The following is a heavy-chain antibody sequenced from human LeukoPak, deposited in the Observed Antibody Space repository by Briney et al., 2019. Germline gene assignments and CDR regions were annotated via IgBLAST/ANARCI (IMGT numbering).Heavy chain of an antibody. J-gene: IGHJ4*02. V-gene: IGHV3-23*01. CDR2: ISGSGGST. CDR3: AKDHYYDSSGYYY. CDR1: GFTFSSYA. D-gene: IGHD3-22*01. Sequence: GGSLRLSCAASGFTFSSYAMSWVRQAPGKGLEWVSAISGSGGSTYYADSVKGRFTISRDNSKNTLYLRMNSLRAEDTAVYYCAKDHYYDSSGYYYWGQGTLVTVSS.